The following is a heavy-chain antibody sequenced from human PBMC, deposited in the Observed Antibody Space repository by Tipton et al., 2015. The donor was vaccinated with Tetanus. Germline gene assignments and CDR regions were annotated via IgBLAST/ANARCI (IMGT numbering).Heavy chain of an antibody. V-gene: IGHV3-48*01. CDR2: ISTTGNTI. CDR3: ATSTVTR. CDR1: GFTLRTYS. Sequence: SLRLSCAASGFTLRTYSMNWVHQAPGKGPEWISYISTTGNTIYYADSVKGRFTISRDNAKNSLSLQMSGLRREDTAVYYCATSTVTRWGPGTLVTVSS. D-gene: IGHD4-17*01. J-gene: IGHJ4*02.